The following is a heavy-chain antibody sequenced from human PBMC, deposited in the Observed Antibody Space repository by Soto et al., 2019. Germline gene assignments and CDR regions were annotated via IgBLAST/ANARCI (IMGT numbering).Heavy chain of an antibody. Sequence: SETLSLTCAVYGGSFSGYYWSWIRQPPGKGLEWIGEINHSGSTNYNPSLKSRVTISVDTSKNQFSLKLSSVTAADTAVYYCARGRAKAAAGRGWVDPWGQGTLVTVSS. CDR2: INHSGST. CDR3: ARGRAKAAAGRGWVDP. J-gene: IGHJ5*02. V-gene: IGHV4-34*01. CDR1: GGSFSGYY. D-gene: IGHD6-13*01.